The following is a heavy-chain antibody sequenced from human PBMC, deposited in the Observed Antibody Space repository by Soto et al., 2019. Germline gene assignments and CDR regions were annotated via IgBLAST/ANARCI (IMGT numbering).Heavy chain of an antibody. D-gene: IGHD3-9*01. Sequence: PSETLSLTCTVSGGSISSYYSSWIRQPPGKGLEWIGYIHYSGSTNYNPSLKSRVTISVDTSKNQFSLKLSSVTAADTAVYYCARMRNILTGYPGYFGYWGKGTLVTVSS. V-gene: IGHV4-59*01. CDR2: IHYSGST. J-gene: IGHJ4*02. CDR3: ARMRNILTGYPGYFGY. CDR1: GGSISSYY.